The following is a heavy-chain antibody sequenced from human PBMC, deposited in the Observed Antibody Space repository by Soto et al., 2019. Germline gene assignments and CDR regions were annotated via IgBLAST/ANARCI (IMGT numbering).Heavy chain of an antibody. CDR2: IDTYNGNT. V-gene: IGHV1-18*01. J-gene: IGHJ4*02. Sequence: ASVKVSCKASGYTLTNYGISWVRQAPEQGLEWMGWIDTYNGNTHYAQKLQGRITMTTDTSTTTAYMELGSLTSDDTAVYYCAREYCSRTSCYGPDYWGQGTLVTVSS. CDR1: GYTLTNYG. D-gene: IGHD2-2*01. CDR3: AREYCSRTSCYGPDY.